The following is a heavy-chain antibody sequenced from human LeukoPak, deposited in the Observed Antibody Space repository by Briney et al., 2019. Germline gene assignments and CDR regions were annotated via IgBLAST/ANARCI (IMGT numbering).Heavy chain of an antibody. CDR3: ARDGKRTSMITSGGARPHYFDY. CDR2: INHSGST. J-gene: IGHJ4*02. CDR1: GGSFSGYY. Sequence: PSETLSLTCAVYGGSFSGYYWSWIRQPPGKGLEWIGEINHSGSTNYNPSLKSRVTISVDRSKNLFSLKLSSVTAADTAVFYCARDGKRTSMITSGGARPHYFDYWGQGALVTVSS. V-gene: IGHV4-34*01. D-gene: IGHD3-16*01.